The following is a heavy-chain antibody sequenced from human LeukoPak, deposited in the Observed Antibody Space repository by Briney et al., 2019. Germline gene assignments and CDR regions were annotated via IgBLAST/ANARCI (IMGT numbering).Heavy chain of an antibody. CDR1: GYTFTVYY. V-gene: IGHV1-2*02. CDR2: INPNSGDT. D-gene: IGHD1-26*01. J-gene: IGHJ4*02. Sequence: ASVKVSCKASGYTFTVYYMHWVRQAPGQGLEWMGWINPNSGDTNYAQKFQGRVTMTRDTSINTDYMELSRLRSDDTAVYYCAKEDSGSSIDYWGQGTLVTVPS. CDR3: AKEDSGSSIDY.